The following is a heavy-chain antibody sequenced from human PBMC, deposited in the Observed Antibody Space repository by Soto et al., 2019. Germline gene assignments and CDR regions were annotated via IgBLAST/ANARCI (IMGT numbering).Heavy chain of an antibody. CDR1: DYSFTSFG. J-gene: IGHJ3*01. CDR3: ARDVRVGAKTAASAT. Sequence: QAQLVQSGGEVKKPGASVKVSCKASDYSFTSFGISWVRRAPGQGPAWMEWISTYNGKTHYAQKFQGRVTLSTDTSTSTGSMELRSLTSDDTAVYYCARDVRVGAKTAASATWGQGPMVTVSS. D-gene: IGHD1-26*01. CDR2: ISTYNGKT. V-gene: IGHV1-18*01.